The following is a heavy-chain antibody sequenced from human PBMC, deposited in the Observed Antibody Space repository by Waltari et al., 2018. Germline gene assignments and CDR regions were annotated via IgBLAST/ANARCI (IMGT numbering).Heavy chain of an antibody. J-gene: IGHJ4*02. CDR3: ARHRGIFGVVIIG. Sequence: QVQLQESGPGLVKPSETLSLTCAVSGYSISSGSYWGWTRQPPGKGLEWIGSIYHSGSTYYNPSLKSRVTISVDTSKNQFSLKLSSVTAADTAVYYCARHRGIFGVVIIGWGQGTLVTVSS. CDR1: GYSISSGSY. D-gene: IGHD3-3*01. V-gene: IGHV4-38-2*01. CDR2: IYHSGST.